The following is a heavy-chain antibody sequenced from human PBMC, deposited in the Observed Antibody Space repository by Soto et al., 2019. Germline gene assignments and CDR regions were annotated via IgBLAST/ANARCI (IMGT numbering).Heavy chain of an antibody. D-gene: IGHD2-8*01. J-gene: IGHJ5*01. CDR2: TYYRSNWYT. V-gene: IGHV6-1*01. CDR3: ARLIGNSWLDS. Sequence: PSQTLSRTCAISGDSVSSNSAAWTWIRQSPSRGLEWLGRTYYRSNWYTDYAVSVQGRITISPDTSNNQLSLQLNSVTPDDTAVYYRARLIGNSWLDSWGQGTLVTVSS. CDR1: GDSVSSNSAA.